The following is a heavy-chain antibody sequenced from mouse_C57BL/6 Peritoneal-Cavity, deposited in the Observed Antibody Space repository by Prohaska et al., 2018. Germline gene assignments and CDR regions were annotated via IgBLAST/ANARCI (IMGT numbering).Heavy chain of an antibody. Sequence: QSQLQQPGSELLKPGPSLSISCTATGYPFIHYYINWVKQRPGQGLEWIGWIFPGSGSTYYNEKFKGKATLTVDKSYSTEYMLLSRLTSEDSAVYLCARDYDYDETWFAYWGQGPLVTVSA. CDR1: GYPFIHYY. CDR3: ARDYDYDETWFAY. J-gene: IGHJ3*01. D-gene: IGHD2-4*01. V-gene: IGHV1-75*01. CDR2: IFPGSGST.